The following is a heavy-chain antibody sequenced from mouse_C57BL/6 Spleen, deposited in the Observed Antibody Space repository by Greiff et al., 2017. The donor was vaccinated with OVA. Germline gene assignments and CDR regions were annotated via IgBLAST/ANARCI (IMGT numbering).Heavy chain of an antibody. CDR2: IDPSDSYT. CDR1: GYTFTSYW. CDR3: ATEGDLLLRTGFAY. D-gene: IGHD1-1*01. J-gene: IGHJ3*01. Sequence: QVQLQQPGAELVMPGASVKLSCKASGYTFTSYWMHWVKQRPGQGLEWIGEIDPSDSYTNYNQKFKGKSTLTVDKSSSTAYMQLSSLTSEDSAVYYCATEGDLLLRTGFAYWGQGTLVTVSA. V-gene: IGHV1-69*01.